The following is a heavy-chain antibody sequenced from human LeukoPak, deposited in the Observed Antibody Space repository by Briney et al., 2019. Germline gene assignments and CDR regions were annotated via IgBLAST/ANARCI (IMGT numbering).Heavy chain of an antibody. Sequence: GGSLRLSCAASGFTFSSYWMSWVRQAPGKGPEWVSSISSTGSYIYYADSVKGRFTISRDNPGNVVYLQMDSLRAEDTAVYYCTRVAQSGPTGWFDPWGQGTLVTVSS. CDR3: TRVAQSGPTGWFDP. J-gene: IGHJ5*02. CDR1: GFTFSSYW. D-gene: IGHD1-1*01. V-gene: IGHV3-21*01. CDR2: ISSTGSYI.